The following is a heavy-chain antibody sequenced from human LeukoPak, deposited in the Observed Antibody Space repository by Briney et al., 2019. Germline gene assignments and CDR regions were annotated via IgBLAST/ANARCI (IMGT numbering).Heavy chain of an antibody. V-gene: IGHV3-23*01. J-gene: IGHJ3*01. CDR2: ISGAGGTT. CDR1: GFTFSSYA. CDR3: AKDPNGDYVGAFDF. Sequence: PGGSLRLSCAASGFTFSSYAMMWLRQAPGKGLEWVSAISGAGGTTLYADSVKGRFTISRDNSKNTLYLEMNSLRVGDTAMYYCAKDPNGDYVGAFDFWGQGTMVTVSS. D-gene: IGHD4-17*01.